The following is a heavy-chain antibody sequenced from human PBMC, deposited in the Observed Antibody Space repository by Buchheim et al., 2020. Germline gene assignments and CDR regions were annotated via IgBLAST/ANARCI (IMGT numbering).Heavy chain of an antibody. J-gene: IGHJ4*02. Sequence: QVQLVESGGGVVQPAKSLTLSCAASGFTFSNYGMYWVRQAPGKGLEWVAVISYDGSNKYYEDSVKGRFTISRDNSKNTLYLQMNSLRAEDTAVYYCAKRGDYFDYWGQGTL. D-gene: IGHD3-16*01. V-gene: IGHV3-30*18. CDR1: GFTFSNYG. CDR2: ISYDGSNK. CDR3: AKRGDYFDY.